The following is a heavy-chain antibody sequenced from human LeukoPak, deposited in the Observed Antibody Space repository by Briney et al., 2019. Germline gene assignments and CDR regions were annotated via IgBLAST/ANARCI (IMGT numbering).Heavy chain of an antibody. CDR3: AKLGLVGAPIDI. D-gene: IGHD1-26*01. J-gene: IGHJ3*02. CDR1: GFTFSSHG. V-gene: IGHV3-30*02. CDR2: IRYDGSNK. Sequence: PGGSLRLSCAASGFTFSSHGMHWVRQAPGKGLEWVAFIRYDGSNKYYADSVKGRFTISRDNSKNTLYLQMNSLRAEDTAVYYCAKLGLVGAPIDIWGQGTMVTVSS.